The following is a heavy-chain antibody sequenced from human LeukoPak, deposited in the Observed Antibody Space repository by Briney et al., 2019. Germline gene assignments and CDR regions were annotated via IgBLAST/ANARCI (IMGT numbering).Heavy chain of an antibody. CDR3: ASLSSSAEGNYYYYGMDV. CDR2: ISGSGGST. D-gene: IGHD6-6*01. V-gene: IGHV3-23*01. Sequence: GGSLRLSCAASGFTFSSYAMSWVRQAPGKGLEWVSAISGSGGSTYYADSVKGRFTISRDNPKNTLYLQMNSLRGEDTAVYYCASLSSSAEGNYYYYGMDVWGQGTTVTVSS. J-gene: IGHJ6*02. CDR1: GFTFSSYA.